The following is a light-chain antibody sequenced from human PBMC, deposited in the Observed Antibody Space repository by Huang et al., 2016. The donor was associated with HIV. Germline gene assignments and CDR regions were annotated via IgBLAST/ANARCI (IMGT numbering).Light chain of an antibody. Sequence: DIQMTQSPSSLSASVGDRVTITCQASQDISNYLSWYQHKPGRAPKPLICDASSLETGVPSRCSGSGSGTYFTLTIASLQPEDVATYYCQHYDDPYTFGQGTKLEIK. V-gene: IGKV1-33*01. J-gene: IGKJ2*01. CDR1: QDISNY. CDR3: QHYDDPYT. CDR2: DAS.